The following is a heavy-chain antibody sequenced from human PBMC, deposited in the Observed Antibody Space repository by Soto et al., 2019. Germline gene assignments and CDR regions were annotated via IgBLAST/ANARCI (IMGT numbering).Heavy chain of an antibody. J-gene: IGHJ6*02. CDR3: AWGDIVVVPAAAIGLDYYGMAV. CDR2: IIPIFGTA. Sequence: QVQLVQSGAEVKKPGSSVKVSCKASGGTFSSYAISWVRQAPGQGLEWMGGIIPIFGTANYAQKFQGRVTITADESTSIAYMELSSLRSEDTAVYYCAWGDIVVVPAAAIGLDYYGMAVWGQGPTVTVSS. V-gene: IGHV1-69*01. D-gene: IGHD2-2*01. CDR1: GGTFSSYA.